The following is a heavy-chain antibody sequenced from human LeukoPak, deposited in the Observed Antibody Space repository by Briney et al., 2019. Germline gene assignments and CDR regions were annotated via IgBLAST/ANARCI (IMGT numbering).Heavy chain of an antibody. J-gene: IGHJ4*02. Sequence: SETLSLTCTVSGGSINSYYWSWVRQPPGKGLEWLGYVYYSGTTTYNPSVKSRITISLDKSKNQVSLQLTFVTSADTAVYYCATLGSFDYWGQGTLVTVSS. V-gene: IGHV4-59*01. CDR1: GGSINSYY. D-gene: IGHD2/OR15-2a*01. CDR2: VYYSGTT. CDR3: ATLGSFDY.